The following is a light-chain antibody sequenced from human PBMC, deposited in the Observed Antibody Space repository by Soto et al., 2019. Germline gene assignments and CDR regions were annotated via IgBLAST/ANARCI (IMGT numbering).Light chain of an antibody. Sequence: DIQMTQSPSTLSASVGDRVTITCRASQSISSWLAWYQQKPGKAPKLLIYDASSLESGVPSRFSGSGSGTEFTLTISSLQSEDFAVYYCQRYNNWPPAFGQGTKVDIK. CDR1: QSISSW. V-gene: IGKV1-5*01. CDR3: QRYNNWPPA. J-gene: IGKJ1*01. CDR2: DAS.